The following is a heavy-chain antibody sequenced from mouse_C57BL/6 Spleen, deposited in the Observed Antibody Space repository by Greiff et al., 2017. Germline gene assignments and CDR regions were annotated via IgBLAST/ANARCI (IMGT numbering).Heavy chain of an antibody. CDR3: TRDVRFAY. CDR1: GYTITDYE. J-gene: IGHJ3*01. V-gene: IGHV1-15*01. CDR2: IDPETGGT. Sequence: VQLQQSGAELVRPGASVTLSCKASGYTITDYEMHWVKQTPVHGLEWIGAIDPETGGTAYNQKFKGKAILTADKSSSTAYMELRSLTSEDSAVYYCTRDVRFAYWGQGTLVTVSA.